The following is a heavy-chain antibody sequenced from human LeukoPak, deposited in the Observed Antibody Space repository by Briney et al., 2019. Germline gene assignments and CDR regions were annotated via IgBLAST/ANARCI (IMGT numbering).Heavy chain of an antibody. Sequence: GGSLRLSCTASGFTFSRYSMNWVRKAPGKGMEWISSISTGSTYINFADSVKGRFTISRDNAKNSLYLQMSSLRAEDTAVYYCETYDSAGRGYWGQGTLVTVSS. CDR1: GFTFSRYS. CDR2: ISTGSTYI. CDR3: ETYDSAGRGY. V-gene: IGHV3-21*01. D-gene: IGHD3-22*01. J-gene: IGHJ4*02.